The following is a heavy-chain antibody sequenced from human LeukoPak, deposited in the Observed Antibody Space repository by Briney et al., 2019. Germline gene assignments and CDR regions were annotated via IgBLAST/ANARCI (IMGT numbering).Heavy chain of an antibody. J-gene: IGHJ4*02. CDR2: MNPNSGNT. V-gene: IGHV1-8*01. CDR1: GYTFTSYD. Sequence: ASVKVSCKASGYTFTSYDINWVRQATGQGLEWMGWMNPNSGNTGYAQKFQGRVTMTRNTSISTAYMELSSLRSEDTAVYYCARVPGGVIWEWELRAYYDYWGQGTLVTVSS. CDR3: ARVPGGVIWEWELRAYYDY. D-gene: IGHD1-26*01.